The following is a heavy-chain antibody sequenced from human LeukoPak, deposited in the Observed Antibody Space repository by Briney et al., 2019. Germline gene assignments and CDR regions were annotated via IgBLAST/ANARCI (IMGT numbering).Heavy chain of an antibody. J-gene: IGHJ6*02. CDR1: GGSFSGYY. CDR3: ARPFRPARYYDFWSGYYSGMDV. D-gene: IGHD3-3*01. V-gene: IGHV4-34*01. Sequence: PSETLSLTCAVYGGSFSGYYWSWIRQPPGKGLEWIGEINHSGSTNYNPSLKSRVTISVDTSKNQFSLKLSSVTAADTAVYYCARPFRPARYYDFWSGYYSGMDVWGQGTTVTVSS. CDR2: INHSGST.